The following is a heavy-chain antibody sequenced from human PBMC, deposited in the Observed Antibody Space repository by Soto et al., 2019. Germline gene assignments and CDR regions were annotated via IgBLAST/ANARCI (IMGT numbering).Heavy chain of an antibody. CDR3: ARYSSSLAYYYYGMDV. Sequence: PSETLSLTCTVSGGSISSSSYYWGWIRQPPGKGLEWIGSIYYSGSTYYNPSLKSRVTISVDTSKNQFSLKLSSVTAADTAVYYCARYSSSLAYYYYGMDVWGQGTTVTVSS. D-gene: IGHD6-13*01. CDR1: GGSISSSSYY. J-gene: IGHJ6*02. V-gene: IGHV4-39*01. CDR2: IYYSGST.